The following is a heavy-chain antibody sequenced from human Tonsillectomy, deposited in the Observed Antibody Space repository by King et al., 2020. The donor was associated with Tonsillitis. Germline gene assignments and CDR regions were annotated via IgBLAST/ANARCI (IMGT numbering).Heavy chain of an antibody. J-gene: IGHJ4*02. CDR2: ISIVCDFI. D-gene: IGHD4-23*01. V-gene: IGHV3-23*04. Sequence: VQLVESGGGLVQPGGSLRISCAASGFTFSSSAVSWVRQAPGMGLGWVSTISIVCDFIYYAESVKGRFTIPRDNSKNTVYVQMNSLRADDTAVYYCAIGGNSDFDYWGQGTLVTVSS. CDR1: GFTFSSSA. CDR3: AIGGNSDFDY.